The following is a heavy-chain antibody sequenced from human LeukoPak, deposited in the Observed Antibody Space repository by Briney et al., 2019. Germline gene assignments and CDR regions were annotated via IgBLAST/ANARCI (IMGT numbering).Heavy chain of an antibody. CDR2: IRTVTSSI. CDR1: GFTFSSYS. V-gene: IGHV3-21*01. J-gene: IGHJ4*02. D-gene: IGHD2-15*01. Sequence: GGSLRLSCAVSGFTFSSYSMHWVRQAPGKGLEWVSCIRTVTSSIYYADAVKGRFTVSRDNAKNSLYLEMNSLRAEDTAVYYRAREGLPSGATKIFDYWGQGTLVAVSS. CDR3: AREGLPSGATKIFDY.